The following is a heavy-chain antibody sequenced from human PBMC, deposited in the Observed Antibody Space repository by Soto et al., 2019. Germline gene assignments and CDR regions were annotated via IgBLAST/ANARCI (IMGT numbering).Heavy chain of an antibody. Sequence: ASVKVSCKASGYTFTSYYMHWVRQAPGQGLEWMGIINPSGGSTSYAQKFQGRVTMTRDTSTSTVYMELSSLRSEDTAVYYCARRVDSSSSRYYYYYYGMDVWGQGTTVTVSS. CDR1: GYTFTSYY. J-gene: IGHJ6*02. CDR2: INPSGGST. V-gene: IGHV1-46*01. D-gene: IGHD6-6*01. CDR3: ARRVDSSSSRYYYYYYGMDV.